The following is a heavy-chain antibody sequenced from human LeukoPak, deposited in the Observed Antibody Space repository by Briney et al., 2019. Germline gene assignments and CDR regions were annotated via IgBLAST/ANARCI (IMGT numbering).Heavy chain of an antibody. J-gene: IGHJ4*02. D-gene: IGHD3-9*01. CDR1: GYSISSGYS. Sequence: SETLSLTCALSGYSISSGYSWGWIRQPPGKGLEWIGSIYYSGSTYYNPSLKSRVTISMDTSKNQFSLKLSSVTAADTAVYYCAGGYDILTGYDYWGQGTLVTVSS. CDR2: IYYSGST. CDR3: AGGYDILTGYDY. V-gene: IGHV4-38-2*01.